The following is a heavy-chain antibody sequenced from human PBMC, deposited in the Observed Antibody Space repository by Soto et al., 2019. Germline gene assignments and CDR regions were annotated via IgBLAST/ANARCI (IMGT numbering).Heavy chain of an antibody. J-gene: IGHJ4*02. D-gene: IGHD6-13*01. V-gene: IGHV4-31*03. Sequence: SSETLSLTCTVSGGSIISCGYYWSWIRQHPGKGLEWIGYIYYSGSTYYNPSLKSRVTISVDTSKNQFSLKLSSVTAADTAVYYCARVLLRAAAAYFDYWGQGTLVTVSS. CDR3: ARVLLRAAAAYFDY. CDR1: GGSIISCGYY. CDR2: IYYSGST.